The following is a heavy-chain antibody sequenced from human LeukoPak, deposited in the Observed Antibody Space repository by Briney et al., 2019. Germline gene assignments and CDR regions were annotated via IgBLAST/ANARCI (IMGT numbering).Heavy chain of an antibody. D-gene: IGHD1-26*01. Sequence: SETLSLTCTVSGGSISSHYWSWIRQPPGKGLEWIGYIYYSGSTNHSPPLKSRVTISVDTSKNQFSLKLSSVTAADTAVYYCARVGATGYYYYMDVWGKGTTVTVSS. CDR3: ARVGATGYYYYMDV. CDR1: GGSISSHY. V-gene: IGHV4-59*11. CDR2: IYYSGST. J-gene: IGHJ6*03.